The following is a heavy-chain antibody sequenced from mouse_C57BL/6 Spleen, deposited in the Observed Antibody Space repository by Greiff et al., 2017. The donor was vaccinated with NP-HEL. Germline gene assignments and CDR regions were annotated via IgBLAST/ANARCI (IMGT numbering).Heavy chain of an antibody. Sequence: VQLQQPGAELVKPGASVKLSCKASGYTFTSYWMQWVKQRPGQGLEWIGELDPSDSYSNYNQKFKGKATLTVDTSSSTAYMQLSSLTSEDSAVYYCARSGSYYYGSSYDAWFAYWGQGTLVTVSA. J-gene: IGHJ3*01. D-gene: IGHD1-1*01. CDR2: LDPSDSYS. CDR3: ARSGSYYYGSSYDAWFAY. CDR1: GYTFTSYW. V-gene: IGHV1-50*01.